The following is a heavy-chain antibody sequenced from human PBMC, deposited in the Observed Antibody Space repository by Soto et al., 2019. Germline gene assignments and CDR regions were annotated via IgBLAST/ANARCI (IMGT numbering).Heavy chain of an antibody. Sequence: EVQLLESGGGLVQPGGSLRLSCAASGFTFSTYAMSWVRQAPGKGLEWVSTITTSGGNTYYADSVQGRFTISRDNSKNTLYRQMNSLRAEDTAVYYFAGRYCTNGVCYSNYYYYIDVWGKGTTVTVSS. D-gene: IGHD2-8*01. CDR1: GFTFSTYA. CDR3: AGRYCTNGVCYSNYYYYIDV. J-gene: IGHJ6*03. V-gene: IGHV3-23*01. CDR2: ITTSGGNT.